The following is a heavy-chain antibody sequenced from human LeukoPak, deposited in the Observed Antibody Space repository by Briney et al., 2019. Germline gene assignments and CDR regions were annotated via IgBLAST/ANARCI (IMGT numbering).Heavy chain of an antibody. CDR1: GFTFTSYS. CDR2: ISGGGGST. J-gene: IGHJ3*02. V-gene: IGHV3-23*01. Sequence: GGSLRLSCAASGFTFTSYSMNWVRQAPGKGLEGVSTISGGGGSTYYADSVKGRFTISRDNSKNTLFLEMNSLRAEDTAVYYCAKALTSGWYLDAFNIWGQGTMVTVSS. CDR3: AKALTSGWYLDAFNI. D-gene: IGHD6-19*01.